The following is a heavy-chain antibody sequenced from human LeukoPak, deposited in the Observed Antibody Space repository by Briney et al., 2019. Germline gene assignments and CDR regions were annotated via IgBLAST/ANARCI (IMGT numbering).Heavy chain of an antibody. CDR1: GHSSTSYW. CDR2: IDPSDSYT. J-gene: IGHJ5*02. CDR3: SRSAVAGTDWFDP. Sequence: GESLKISCKGSGHSSTSYWISWVRQMPGKGLEWMGRIDPSDSYTNYSPSFQGHVTISADKSISTAYLQWSSLKASDTAMYYCSRSAVAGTDWFDPWGQGTLVTVSS. D-gene: IGHD6-19*01. V-gene: IGHV5-10-1*01.